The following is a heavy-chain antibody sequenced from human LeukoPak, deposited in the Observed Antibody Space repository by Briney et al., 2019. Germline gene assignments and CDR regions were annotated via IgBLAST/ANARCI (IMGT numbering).Heavy chain of an antibody. CDR2: IYPGDSDT. Sequence: GESLKISCKGSGYSFTSYWIGWVRQMPGKGLEWTGIIYPGDSDTRYSPSFQGQVTISADKSISTAYLQWSSLKASDTAMYSCARHRRVRGVSSEFDYWGQGTLVTVSS. CDR1: GYSFTSYW. J-gene: IGHJ4*02. CDR3: ARHRRVRGVSSEFDY. V-gene: IGHV5-51*01. D-gene: IGHD3-10*01.